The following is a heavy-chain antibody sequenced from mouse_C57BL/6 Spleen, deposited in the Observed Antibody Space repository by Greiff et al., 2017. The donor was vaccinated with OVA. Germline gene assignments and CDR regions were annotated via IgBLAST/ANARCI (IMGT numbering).Heavy chain of an antibody. J-gene: IGHJ2*01. D-gene: IGHD1-1*01. V-gene: IGHV14-2*01. Sequence: EVQVVESGAELVKPGASVKLSCTASGFNIKDYYMHWVKQRTEQGLEWIGRIDPEDGETKYAPKFQGKATITADTSSNTAYLQLSSLTSEDTAVYYCARTTTVVAPYFDYWGQGTTLTVSS. CDR3: ARTTTVVAPYFDY. CDR1: GFNIKDYY. CDR2: IDPEDGET.